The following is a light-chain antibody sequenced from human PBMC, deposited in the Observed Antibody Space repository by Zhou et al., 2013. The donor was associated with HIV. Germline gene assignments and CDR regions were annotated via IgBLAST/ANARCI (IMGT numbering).Light chain of an antibody. J-gene: IGKJ2*01. CDR1: QSVSSY. CDR2: DVS. Sequence: EIVLTQSPATLSLSPGERATLSCRASQSVSSYLAWYQQKPGQPPRLLIYDVSNRATGIPARFSGSGSGTDFTLTISRLEPEDFAVYSCQQYADSQMYTFGQGTKLEIK. CDR3: QQYADSQMYT. V-gene: IGKV3-11*01.